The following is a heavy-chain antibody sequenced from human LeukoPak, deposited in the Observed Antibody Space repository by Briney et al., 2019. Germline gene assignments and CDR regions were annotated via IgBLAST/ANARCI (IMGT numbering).Heavy chain of an antibody. J-gene: IGHJ3*02. Sequence: GGSLRLSCAASGFTFSSYEMTWVRQAPGRGLEWVSYISSSGSTKYYADSVKGRFTVSRDNAKNSLSLQMNSMRAEDTDVYYCARENERMEGTEAFDIWGQGTMVTVSS. CDR2: ISSSGSTK. D-gene: IGHD1-1*01. CDR3: ARENERMEGTEAFDI. CDR1: GFTFSSYE. V-gene: IGHV3-48*03.